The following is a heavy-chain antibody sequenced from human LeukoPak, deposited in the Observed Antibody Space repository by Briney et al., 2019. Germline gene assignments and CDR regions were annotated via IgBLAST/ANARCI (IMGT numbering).Heavy chain of an antibody. CDR3: AKDYGDYDLTTFDY. Sequence: PGGSLRLSCAGSGFTFSDYYMSWIRQAPGKGLEWVSYISSSGGTTYYADSVKGRFTISRDNAKNSLYLQMNSLRAEGTAVYYCAKDYGDYDLTTFDYWGQGTLVTVSS. J-gene: IGHJ4*02. V-gene: IGHV3-11*04. D-gene: IGHD4-17*01. CDR1: GFTFSDYY. CDR2: ISSSGGTT.